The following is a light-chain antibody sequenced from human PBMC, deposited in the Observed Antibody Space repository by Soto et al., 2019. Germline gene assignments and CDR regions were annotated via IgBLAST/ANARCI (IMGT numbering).Light chain of an antibody. V-gene: IGLV1-36*01. CDR3: AAWDDSLNGVV. J-gene: IGLJ2*01. CDR1: SSNIGNNA. CDR2: YDD. Sequence: QSVLTQPPSVSEAPRQRVTISCSGSSSNIGNNAVNWYQQLPGKAPKLLIYYDDLLPSGVSDRFSGSKSGTSASLAISGLQSEDEADYYRAAWDDSLNGVVFGGGTNVTVL.